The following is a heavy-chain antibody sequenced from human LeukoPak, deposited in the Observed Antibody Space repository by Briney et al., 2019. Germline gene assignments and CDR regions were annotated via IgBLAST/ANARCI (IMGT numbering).Heavy chain of an antibody. CDR2: IYSGGST. V-gene: IGHV3-53*04. D-gene: IGHD3-22*01. CDR1: GFTVSSNY. Sequence: GGSLRLSCAASGFTVSSNYMSWVRQAPGKGLEWVSVIYSGGSTYYADSVKGRFTISRHNSKNTLYLQMNSLRAEDTAVYYCARDYYYDSSGYYFENAFDTWGQGTMVTVSS. J-gene: IGHJ3*02. CDR3: ARDYYYDSSGYYFENAFDT.